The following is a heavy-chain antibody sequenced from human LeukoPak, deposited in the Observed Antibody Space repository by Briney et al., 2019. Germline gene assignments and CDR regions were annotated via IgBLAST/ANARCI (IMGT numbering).Heavy chain of an antibody. D-gene: IGHD5-18*01. CDR1: GYSFTNYW. CDR2: IYPGDSDT. V-gene: IGHV5-51*01. Sequence: GESLKISCKGSGYSFTNYWIAWVRQMPGKGLEWMGIIYPGDSDTRYSPSFQAQVTISADKSISTAYLKWNSLKASDTAMYYCARRHKRGAYSYGVDYWGQGTLVTVSS. J-gene: IGHJ4*02. CDR3: ARRHKRGAYSYGVDY.